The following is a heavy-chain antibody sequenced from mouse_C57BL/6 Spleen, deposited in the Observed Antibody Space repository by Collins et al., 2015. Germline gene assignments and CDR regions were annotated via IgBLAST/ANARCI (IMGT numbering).Heavy chain of an antibody. CDR2: INYSGST. CDR3: ARSPIYYGNPWFAY. V-gene: IGHV3-2*02. CDR1: GYSITSDYA. Sequence: DVQLQESGPGLVKPSQPLSLTCTVTGYSITSDYAWNWIRQFPGNKLEWMGYINYSGSTSYNPSLKSRISITRDTSKNQFFLQLNSVTTEDTATYYCARSPIYYGNPWFAYWGQGTLVTVSA. J-gene: IGHJ3*01. D-gene: IGHD2-1*01.